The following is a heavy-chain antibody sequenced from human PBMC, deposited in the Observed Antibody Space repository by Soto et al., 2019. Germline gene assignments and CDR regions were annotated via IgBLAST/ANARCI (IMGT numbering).Heavy chain of an antibody. CDR3: AHDTSGWRWLPDV. D-gene: IGHD2-21*01. Sequence: QITLKESGPTLVKPTQTLTLTCSFSGFSLSTSRVGVGWIRQPPGKAPEWLGIIYWNDDKRYSPSLKTRVTITKVTSRNQVVLIMTSVEADDTATYYCAHDTSGWRWLPDVWGQGTTVTVSS. V-gene: IGHV2-5*01. CDR2: IYWNDDK. J-gene: IGHJ6*02. CDR1: GFSLSTSRVG.